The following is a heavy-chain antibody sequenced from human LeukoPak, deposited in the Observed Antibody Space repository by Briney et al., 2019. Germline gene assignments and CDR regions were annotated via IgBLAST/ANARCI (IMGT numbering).Heavy chain of an antibody. D-gene: IGHD5-24*01. CDR3: ARDRGGDGYNFGNFDY. J-gene: IGHJ4*02. V-gene: IGHV4-30-4*07. Sequence: PSQTLSLTCAVSGGSISSGGYSWSWIRQPPGKGLEWIGYIYYSGSTYYNPSLKSRVTISVDTSKNQFSLKLSSVTAADTAVYYCARDRGGDGYNFGNFDYWGQGTLVTVSS. CDR1: GGSISSGGYS. CDR2: IYYSGST.